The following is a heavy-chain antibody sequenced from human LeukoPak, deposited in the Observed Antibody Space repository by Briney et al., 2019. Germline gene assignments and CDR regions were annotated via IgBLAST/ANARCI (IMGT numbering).Heavy chain of an antibody. CDR3: AKDRATIAPLDY. CDR2: IYSGGST. V-gene: IGHV3-66*01. Sequence: GGSLRLSCAASGFTVSSNYMSWVRQAPGKGLEWVSVIYSGGSTYYADSVRGRFTISRDNSKNTLYLQMNSLRAEDTAVYYCAKDRATIAPLDYWGQGILVTVSS. CDR1: GFTVSSNY. D-gene: IGHD5-24*01. J-gene: IGHJ4*02.